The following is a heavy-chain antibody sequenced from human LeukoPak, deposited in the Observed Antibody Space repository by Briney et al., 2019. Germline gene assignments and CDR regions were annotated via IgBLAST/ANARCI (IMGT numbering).Heavy chain of an antibody. CDR1: GGSISSYY. J-gene: IGHJ3*02. CDR3: ARSVRVKGDAFDI. Sequence: SETLSPTCTVSGGSISSYYWSWIRQPPGKGLEWIGYIYYSGSTNYNPSLKSRVTISVDTSKNQFSLKLSSVTAADTAVYYCARSVRVKGDAFDIWGQGTMVTVSS. CDR2: IYYSGST. D-gene: IGHD3-22*01. V-gene: IGHV4-59*08.